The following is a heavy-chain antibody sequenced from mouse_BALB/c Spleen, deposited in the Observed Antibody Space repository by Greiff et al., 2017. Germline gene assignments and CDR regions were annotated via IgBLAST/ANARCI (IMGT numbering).Heavy chain of an antibody. CDR3: GRYDGDSSGYFAY. CDR2: ISYSGST. Sequence: DVQLQESGPSLVKPSQTLSLTCSVTGDSITSGYWNWIRKFPGNKLEYMGYISYSGSTYYNPSLKSRISITRDTSKNQYYLQLNSVTTEDTATYYCGRYDGDSSGYFAYWGQGTLVTVSA. V-gene: IGHV3-8*02. CDR1: GDSITSGY. D-gene: IGHD3-2*01. J-gene: IGHJ3*01.